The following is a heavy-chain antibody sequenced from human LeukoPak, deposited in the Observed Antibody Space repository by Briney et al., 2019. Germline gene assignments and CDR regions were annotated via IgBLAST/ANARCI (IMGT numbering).Heavy chain of an antibody. CDR1: GFTFSSYS. CDR2: ISSSSSYI. J-gene: IGHJ4*02. Sequence: GGSLRLSCAASGFTFSSYSMNWVRQAPGKGLEWVSSISSSSSYIYYADSVKGRFTISGDNAKNSLYLQMNSLRAEDTAVYYCARETYYYGSGSYLYDYWGQGTLVTVSS. V-gene: IGHV3-21*01. D-gene: IGHD3-10*01. CDR3: ARETYYYGSGSYLYDY.